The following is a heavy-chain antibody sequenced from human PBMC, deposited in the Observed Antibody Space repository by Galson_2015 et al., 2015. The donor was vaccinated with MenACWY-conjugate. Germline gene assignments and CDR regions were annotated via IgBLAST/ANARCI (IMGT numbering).Heavy chain of an antibody. Sequence: SLRLSCATSGFTFSNSWMGWVRQAPGKGLEWVANIKQDGSGKYYVDSVKGRFIISRDNAKNSLFLQMDSLRAEDTALYYCASAYCRSSSTSTCTNHFQYWGQGTLVTVSS. V-gene: IGHV3-7*01. CDR1: GFTFSNSW. CDR2: IKQDGSGK. J-gene: IGHJ1*01. CDR3: ASAYCRSSSTSTCTNHFQY. D-gene: IGHD2-2*01.